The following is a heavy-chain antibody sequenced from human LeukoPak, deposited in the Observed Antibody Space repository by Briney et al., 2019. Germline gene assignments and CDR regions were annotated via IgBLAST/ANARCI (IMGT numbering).Heavy chain of an antibody. J-gene: IGHJ3*02. CDR2: IGTSSTTI. CDR3: TKRLSLRFDAFDI. CDR1: GFTFSSYT. V-gene: IGHV3-48*01. Sequence: GGFLRLSCAASGFTFSSYTMNWVRQPPGKGLEWVSNIGTSSTTIYYADSVKGRFTISRGNAKNSLYLQMNSLRADDTAVYYCTKRLSLRFDAFDIWGPGTVVTVSS. D-gene: IGHD3-3*01.